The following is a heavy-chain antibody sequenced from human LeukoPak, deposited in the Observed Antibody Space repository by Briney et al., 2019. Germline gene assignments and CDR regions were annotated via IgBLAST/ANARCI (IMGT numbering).Heavy chain of an antibody. Sequence: QPGGSLRLSCAASGFTFSSYGMHWVRQAPGKGLEWLAVIWYDGSNKYYADSVKGRFTISRDNSKDTLYLQMNSLRAEDTAVYYCARDSNRARGPCWFDPWGQGTLVTVSS. D-gene: IGHD7-27*01. CDR3: ARDSNRARGPCWFDP. CDR2: IWYDGSNK. V-gene: IGHV3-33*01. CDR1: GFTFSSYG. J-gene: IGHJ5*02.